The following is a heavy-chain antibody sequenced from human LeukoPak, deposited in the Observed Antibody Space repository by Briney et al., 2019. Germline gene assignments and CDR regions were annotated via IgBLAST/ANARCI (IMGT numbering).Heavy chain of an antibody. J-gene: IGHJ3*02. Sequence: GGSLRLSCEVSGFTFSSYAMSWVRQAPGKGLEWVSAISGSGGSTYYADSVKGRFTISRDNSKNTLYLQMNSLRAEDTAVYYCAKDRWTEVDAFDIWGQGTMVTVSS. V-gene: IGHV3-23*01. CDR3: AKDRWTEVDAFDI. CDR2: ISGSGGST. CDR1: GFTFSSYA. D-gene: IGHD1-1*01.